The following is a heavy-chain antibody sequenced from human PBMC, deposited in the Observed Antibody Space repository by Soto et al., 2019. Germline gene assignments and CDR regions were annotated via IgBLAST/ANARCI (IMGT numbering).Heavy chain of an antibody. V-gene: IGHV1-69*13. CDR3: ATPIKYYDVWSGYPPFDY. Sequence: ASVKLSCKTSGGAYSSYAINWVRQAPGQGLEWMGGIIPFSGTTKYAQNFQGRVTLIADESTSTAYMELSSLRSEDTAMYYCATPIKYYDVWSGYPPFDYWGQGTLVTVSS. J-gene: IGHJ4*02. D-gene: IGHD3-3*01. CDR1: GGAYSSYA. CDR2: IIPFSGTT.